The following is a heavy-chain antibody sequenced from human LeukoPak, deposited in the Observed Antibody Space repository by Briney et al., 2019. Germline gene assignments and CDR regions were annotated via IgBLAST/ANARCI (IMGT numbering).Heavy chain of an antibody. Sequence: SETLSLTCTVSGGSISSYYWSWIRQPPGKGLEWIGYIYYSGSTNYNPSLRSRATISVDTSKNQFSLKLSSVTAADTAVYYCARVEVDILTGYYSTFEYWGQGTLVTVSS. V-gene: IGHV4-59*01. CDR3: ARVEVDILTGYYSTFEY. CDR1: GGSISSYY. J-gene: IGHJ4*02. D-gene: IGHD3-9*01. CDR2: IYYSGST.